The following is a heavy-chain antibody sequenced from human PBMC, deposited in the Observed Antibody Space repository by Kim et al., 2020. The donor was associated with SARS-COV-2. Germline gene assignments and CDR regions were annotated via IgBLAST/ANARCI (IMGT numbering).Heavy chain of an antibody. CDR1: GFTFSSYA. V-gene: IGHV3-23*01. D-gene: IGHD4-17*01. CDR2: ISGSGGST. CDR3: ASYDYGDSYYYYGMDV. J-gene: IGHJ6*02. Sequence: GGSLRLSCAASGFTFSSYAMSWVRQAPGKGLEWVSAISGSGGSTYYADSVKGRFTISRDNSKNTLYLQMNSLRAEDTAVYYCASYDYGDSYYYYGMDVWGQGTTVTVSS.